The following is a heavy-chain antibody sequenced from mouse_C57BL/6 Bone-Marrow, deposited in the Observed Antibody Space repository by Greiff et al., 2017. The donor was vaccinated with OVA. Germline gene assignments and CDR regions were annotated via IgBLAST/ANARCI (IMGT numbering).Heavy chain of an antibody. D-gene: IGHD4-1*01. J-gene: IGHJ3*01. CDR3: ARGTNWGPFAY. CDR1: GYTFTSYG. CDR2: IYPRRGNT. V-gene: IGHV1-81*01. Sequence: VQLQQSGAELARPGASVKLSCKASGYTFTSYGISWVKQRTGQGLEWIGEIYPRRGNTYYNEKFKGKATLTADKSSSTAYMELRSLTSEDSAVYFCARGTNWGPFAYWGQGTLVTVSA.